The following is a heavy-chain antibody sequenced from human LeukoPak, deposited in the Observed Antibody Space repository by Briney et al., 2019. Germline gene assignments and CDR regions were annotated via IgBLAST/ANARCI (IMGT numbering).Heavy chain of an antibody. J-gene: IGHJ6*04. CDR1: GYSISSGYY. D-gene: IGHD3-3*01. Sequence: PSETLSLTCTVSGYSISSGYYWGWIRQPPGKGLEWIGSIYHSGSTYYNPSLKSRVTISVDTSKNQFSLKLSSVTAADTAVYYCARGRTGITIFGVVIIHSGMDVWGKGTTVTVSS. CDR3: ARGRTGITIFGVVIIHSGMDV. CDR2: IYHSGST. V-gene: IGHV4-38-2*02.